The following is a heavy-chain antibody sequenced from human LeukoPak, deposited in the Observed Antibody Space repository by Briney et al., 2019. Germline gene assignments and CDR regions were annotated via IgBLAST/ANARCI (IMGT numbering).Heavy chain of an antibody. CDR3: ARGSVYYGSGSYDY. V-gene: IGHV4-34*01. D-gene: IGHD3-10*01. CDR2: INHSGST. Sequence: SETLSLTCAVYGGSFSGYYWSWIRQPPGKGLEGIGEINHSGSTNYNPSLKSRVTISVDTSKNQFSLKLSSVTAADTAVYYCARGSVYYGSGSYDYWGQGTLVTVSS. CDR1: GGSFSGYY. J-gene: IGHJ4*02.